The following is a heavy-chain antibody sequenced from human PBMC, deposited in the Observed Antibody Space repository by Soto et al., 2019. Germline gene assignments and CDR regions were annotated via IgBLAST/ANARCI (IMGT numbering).Heavy chain of an antibody. CDR2: IYYSGGT. CDR1: GGSISSGGYY. D-gene: IGHD3-9*01. V-gene: IGHV4-31*03. Sequence: NPSETLSLTCTVSGGSISSGGYYWSWIRQHPGKGLEWIGYIYYSGGTYYNPSLKSRVTISVDTSKNQFSLKLSSVTAADTAVYYCASYFRATTNFDYWGQGTLVTVSS. CDR3: ASYFRATTNFDY. J-gene: IGHJ4*02.